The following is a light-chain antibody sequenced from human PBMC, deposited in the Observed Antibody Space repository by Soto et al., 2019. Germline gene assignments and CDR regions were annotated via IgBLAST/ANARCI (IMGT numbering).Light chain of an antibody. CDR1: NSDVGGFNY. CDR3: CSFAGTYV. Sequence: QSVLTQPRSVSGSPGQSVTISCTGTNSDVGGFNYVSWYQQHPGKAPKLMLYDVNKRPSGVPDRFSGSKSGNTASLTISGLQAEDEADYYCCSFAGTYVFGTGTKVTVL. V-gene: IGLV2-11*01. CDR2: DVN. J-gene: IGLJ1*01.